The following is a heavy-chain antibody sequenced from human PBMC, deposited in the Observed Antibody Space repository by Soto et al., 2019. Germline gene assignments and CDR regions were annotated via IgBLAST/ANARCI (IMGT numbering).Heavy chain of an antibody. Sequence: QVQLVESGGGVVQPGRSLRLSCGASGFTFSSHGRHWVRQAPGKGLEWVAVIWYDGTNKYYADSVKGRFTISRDNSRNTVSLQMNSLRVEDTAVYYCARWGDNKVFDYWGQGTLVSVSS. CDR2: IWYDGTNK. CDR3: ARWGDNKVFDY. J-gene: IGHJ4*02. D-gene: IGHD3-10*01. CDR1: GFTFSSHG. V-gene: IGHV3-33*01.